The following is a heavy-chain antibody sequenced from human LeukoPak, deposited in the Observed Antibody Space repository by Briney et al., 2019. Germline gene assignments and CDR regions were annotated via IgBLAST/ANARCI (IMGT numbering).Heavy chain of an antibody. CDR3: ATRSESSYGGVFDF. D-gene: IGHD3-10*01. CDR2: INTGNGNT. Sequence: GASVKVSCKASGYTFTRYAMHWVRQAPGQSLDWMGWINTGNGNTKYSPKFQGRVTLSRDTSANKVYMEVTSLRSEDTAVYYCATRSESSYGGVFDFWGQGSLVTVSS. V-gene: IGHV1-3*04. CDR1: GYTFTRYA. J-gene: IGHJ4*02.